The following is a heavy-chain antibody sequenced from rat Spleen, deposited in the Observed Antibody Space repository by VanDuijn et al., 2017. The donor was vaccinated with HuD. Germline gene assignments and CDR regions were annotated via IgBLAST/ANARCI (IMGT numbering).Heavy chain of an antibody. Sequence: EVQLVESGGGLVQPGRSMKLSCAASGFTFNNYYMAWVRQAPTKGLEWVASISPGGGNTYYRDSVKGRFTISRDNAKSTLYLQMNSLRSEDTATYYCTRDRVITTVVTGVMDAWGQGASVTVSS. D-gene: IGHD1-1*01. V-gene: IGHV5-25*01. J-gene: IGHJ4*01. CDR1: GFTFNNYY. CDR3: TRDRVITTVVTGVMDA. CDR2: ISPGGGNT.